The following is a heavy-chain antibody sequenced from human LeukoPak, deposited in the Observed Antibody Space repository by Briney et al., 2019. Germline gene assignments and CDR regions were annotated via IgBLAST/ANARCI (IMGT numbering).Heavy chain of an antibody. V-gene: IGHV4-39*01. J-gene: IGHJ3*02. CDR3: ARHGQRLLPFDI. CDR2: VHYTGST. Sequence: SETLSLTCTVSGGSVSTTTAYWDWIRRPPGKGLEWIGSVHYTGSTYYNPSLKSRVTISVDTSKNQFSLKLSSVTAADTAVYYCARHGQRLLPFDIWGQGTMVTVSS. CDR1: GGSVSTTTAY.